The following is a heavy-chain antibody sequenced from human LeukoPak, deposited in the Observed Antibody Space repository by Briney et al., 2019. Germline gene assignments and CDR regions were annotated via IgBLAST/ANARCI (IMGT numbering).Heavy chain of an antibody. CDR3: TRGLGSTWYSDY. Sequence: PGGSLRLSCAASGFTVSSNYMNWVRQAPGKGLEWVSIIYSGGDTYYADSVKGRFTISRDNSKNTLYLQMSSLRAEDTAVYYCTRGLGSTWYSDYWGQGTLVTVSS. CDR2: IYSGGDT. V-gene: IGHV3-66*02. CDR1: GFTVSSNY. D-gene: IGHD6-13*01. J-gene: IGHJ4*02.